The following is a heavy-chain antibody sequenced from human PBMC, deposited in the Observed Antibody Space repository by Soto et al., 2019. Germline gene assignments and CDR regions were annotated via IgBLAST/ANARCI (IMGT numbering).Heavy chain of an antibody. J-gene: IGHJ5*01. CDR2: IYGDGRTT. CDR1: GFIFSTTD. Sequence: GSLRLSCEASGFIFSTTDMSWVRRAPGKGLEWVSTIYGDGRTTYYADSVRGRFSISRDNSKNMVYLQMDSLRVDDTAIYYCVKNSGWFNSWGQGSLVTVSS. D-gene: IGHD3-10*01. CDR3: VKNSGWFNS. V-gene: IGHV3-23*01.